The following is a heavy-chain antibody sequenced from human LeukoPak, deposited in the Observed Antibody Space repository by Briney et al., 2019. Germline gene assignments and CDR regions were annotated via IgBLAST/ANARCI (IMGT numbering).Heavy chain of an antibody. D-gene: IGHD6-19*01. CDR1: GFTFDDYA. J-gene: IGHJ6*03. V-gene: IGHV3-9*03. Sequence: TGGSLRLSCAASGFTFDDYAMRWVRQAPGKGLEWVSGISWNSGSIGYADSVKGRFTISGDNAKNSLYLQMNSLRAEDMALYYCAKAAVAGADPQANGYYMDVWGKGTTVTVSS. CDR2: ISWNSGSI. CDR3: AKAAVAGADPQANGYYMDV.